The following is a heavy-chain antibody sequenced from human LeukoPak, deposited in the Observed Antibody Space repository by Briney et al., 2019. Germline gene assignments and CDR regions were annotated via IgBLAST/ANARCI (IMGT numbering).Heavy chain of an antibody. V-gene: IGHV1-18*01. CDR2: ISAYNGNT. D-gene: IGHD2-15*01. J-gene: IGHJ4*02. Sequence: ASVKVSCKASGYTFTTYGISRARQAPGQGLEWMGWISAYNGNTNYAQKLQGRVTMTTDTSTKTAYMELRSLRSDDTAVYYCASGYCSGGSCYGLLDYWGQGTLVIVSS. CDR1: GYTFTTYG. CDR3: ASGYCSGGSCYGLLDY.